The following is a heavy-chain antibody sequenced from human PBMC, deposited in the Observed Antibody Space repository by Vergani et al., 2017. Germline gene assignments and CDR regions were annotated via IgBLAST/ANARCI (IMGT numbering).Heavy chain of an antibody. CDR3: SKGCREYTGYFFDY. CDR2: VSGSSATP. CDR1: GFSFPGYA. Sequence: EVQLLESGGGLVQPGGSLRLSCEASGFSFPGYAMSWVRQAPGKGLEWVSSVSGSSATPYYADSVKGRFIISRDNSKNTLHLQMNSLRADDTAGYYCSKGCREYTGYFFDYWGQGTLATVSS. J-gene: IGHJ4*02. V-gene: IGHV3-23*01. D-gene: IGHD5-12*01.